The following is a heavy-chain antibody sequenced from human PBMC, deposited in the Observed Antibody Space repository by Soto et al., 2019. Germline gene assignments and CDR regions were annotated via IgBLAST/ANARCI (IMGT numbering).Heavy chain of an antibody. Sequence: SETLSLTCIVSGGSISNYYWSWIRQPPGKGLEWIGYIYYSGSTNYNPSLQSRVTISVDTSKNQFSLKLSSVTAADTAVYYCAGAQGYYWGQGTLVTVSS. V-gene: IGHV4-59*01. D-gene: IGHD6-13*01. J-gene: IGHJ4*02. CDR2: IYYSGST. CDR3: AGAQGYY. CDR1: GGSISNYY.